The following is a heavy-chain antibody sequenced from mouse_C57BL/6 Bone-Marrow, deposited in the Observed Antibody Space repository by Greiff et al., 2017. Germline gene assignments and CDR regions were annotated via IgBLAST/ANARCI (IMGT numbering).Heavy chain of an antibody. V-gene: IGHV2-2*01. Sequence: QVQLQQSGPGLVQPSQSLSITCTVSGFSLTSYGVHWVRQSPGKGLEWLGVIWSGGSTDYNAAFISRLSISKDNSKSQVFFKMNSLQADDTAKYYCARRGADYLWYFDVWGTGTTVTVSS. CDR2: IWSGGST. CDR1: GFSLTSYG. D-gene: IGHD2-4*01. J-gene: IGHJ1*03. CDR3: ARRGADYLWYFDV.